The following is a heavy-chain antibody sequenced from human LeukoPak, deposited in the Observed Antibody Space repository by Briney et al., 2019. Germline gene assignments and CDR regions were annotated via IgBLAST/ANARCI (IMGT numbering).Heavy chain of an antibody. J-gene: IGHJ4*02. Sequence: GRFLRLSCAASGFTFSSYGMHWVRQAPGKGLEWVAVISYGGSNKYYADSVKGRFTISRDSSKNTLYLQMNSLRAEDTAVYYCAKDGFDYWGQGTLVTVSS. V-gene: IGHV3-30*18. CDR2: ISYGGSNK. CDR1: GFTFSSYG. CDR3: AKDGFDY.